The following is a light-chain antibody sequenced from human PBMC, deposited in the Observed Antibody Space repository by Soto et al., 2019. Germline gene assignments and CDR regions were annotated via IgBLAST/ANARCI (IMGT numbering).Light chain of an antibody. CDR3: QSYDRSLSESYV. Sequence: QSALTQPPSVSGAPGQTVTISCTGSSSNIGANYDVHWYQQLPGAAPKLLIYGNNNRPSGVPDRFSGSKSGTSASLAITGLQAEDEADYYCQSYDRSLSESYVFGIGTKVHRP. V-gene: IGLV1-40*01. CDR1: SSNIGANYD. J-gene: IGLJ1*01. CDR2: GNN.